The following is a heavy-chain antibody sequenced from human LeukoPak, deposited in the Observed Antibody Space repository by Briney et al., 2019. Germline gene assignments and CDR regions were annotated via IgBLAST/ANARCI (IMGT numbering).Heavy chain of an antibody. D-gene: IGHD6-13*01. CDR3: ARDIGFQLGRDYFDY. J-gene: IGHJ4*02. V-gene: IGHV3-21*01. CDR2: ISSSSSYI. Sequence: PGGSLRLSCAASGFKLNNYGMNWVRQAPGKGLEWVSSISSSSSYIYYADSVKGRFTISRDNAKNSLYLQMNSLRAEDTAVYYCARDIGFQLGRDYFDYWGQGTLVTVSS. CDR1: GFKLNNYG.